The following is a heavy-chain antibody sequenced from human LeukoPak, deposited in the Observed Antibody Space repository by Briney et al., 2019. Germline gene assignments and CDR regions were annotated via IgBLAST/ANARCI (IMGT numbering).Heavy chain of an antibody. J-gene: IGHJ4*02. CDR1: GYTFTDYY. V-gene: IGHV1-2*02. Sequence: GASVKVSCKASGYTFTDYYMHWVRQAPGQGLEWMGWINPNSDDPKYAQKFQGRVTMTRDTSISTAYMEPSSLRSDDTAIYYCARDGGHYYDASGYYSGFDYWGQGTLVTVSS. D-gene: IGHD3-22*01. CDR2: INPNSDDP. CDR3: ARDGGHYYDASGYYSGFDY.